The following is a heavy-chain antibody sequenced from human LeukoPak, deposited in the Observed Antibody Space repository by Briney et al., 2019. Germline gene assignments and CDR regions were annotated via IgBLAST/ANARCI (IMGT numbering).Heavy chain of an antibody. V-gene: IGHV1-18*01. CDR2: ISAYNGNT. CDR3: ARPIAVAGSPDAFDI. Sequence: GASVKVSCKASGYTFTSYGISWVRQAPGQGLEWMGWISAYNGNTLYAQKLQGRVTMTTDTSTSTAYMELRSLRSDDTAMYHCARPIAVAGSPDAFDIWGQGTMVTVSS. CDR1: GYTFTSYG. J-gene: IGHJ3*02. D-gene: IGHD6-19*01.